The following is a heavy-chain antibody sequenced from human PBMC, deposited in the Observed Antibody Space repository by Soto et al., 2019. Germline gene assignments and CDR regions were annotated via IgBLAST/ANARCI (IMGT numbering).Heavy chain of an antibody. CDR2: INPNSGGT. CDR1: GYTFTGYY. J-gene: IGHJ6*02. Sequence: GASVKVSCKASGYTFTGYYMHWLRQAPGQGLEWMGWINPNSGGTNYAQKFQGRVTMTRDTSISTAYMELSRLRSDDTAVYYCARDCHPLFWGSTSSDGMDVWGQGTTVTVSS. CDR3: ARDCHPLFWGSTSSDGMDV. V-gene: IGHV1-2*02. D-gene: IGHD2-2*01.